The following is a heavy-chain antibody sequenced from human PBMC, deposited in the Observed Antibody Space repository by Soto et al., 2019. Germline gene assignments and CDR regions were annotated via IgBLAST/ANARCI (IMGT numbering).Heavy chain of an antibody. D-gene: IGHD2-2*02. CDR1: GFSLSTIGMA. CDR3: AHRRKVDGLWYTFDY. CDR2: TYWDDDT. V-gene: IGHV2-5*02. Sequence: QITLKESGPTLVKPTQTLTLTCTFSGFSLSTIGMAVGWIRQPPGKALEWLALTYWDDDTHYSPSLQSRLTVTKDTSKNQVVLTMTNMDPVDTATYYCAHRRKVDGLWYTFDYWGQGTLVTVSS. J-gene: IGHJ4*02.